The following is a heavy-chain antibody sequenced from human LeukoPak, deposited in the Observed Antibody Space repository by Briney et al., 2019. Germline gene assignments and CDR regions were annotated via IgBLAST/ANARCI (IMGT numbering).Heavy chain of an antibody. CDR2: IYYSGST. D-gene: IGHD3-22*01. V-gene: IGHV4-59*08. CDR3: ARGGYYDSSGYPSFDY. Sequence: SETLSLTCTVSGGSISSYYWSWIRQPPGKGMEWIGYIYYSGSTNYNPSLKSRVTISVDTSKNQFSLKLSSVTAADTAVYYCARGGYYDSSGYPSFDYWGQGTLVTVSS. J-gene: IGHJ4*02. CDR1: GGSISSYY.